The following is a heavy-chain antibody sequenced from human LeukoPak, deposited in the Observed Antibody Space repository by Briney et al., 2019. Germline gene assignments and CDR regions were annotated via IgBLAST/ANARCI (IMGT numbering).Heavy chain of an antibody. CDR1: GFTFSSYS. CDR3: ASGSGWYPNDY. J-gene: IGHJ4*02. Sequence: GGSLRLSCAASGFTFSSYSMNWVRQAPGKGLEWVSYISSSSSTIYYADSVKGRFTISRDNAKNSLYLQMNSLRAEDTAVYYCASGSGWYPNDYWGQGTLVTVSS. CDR2: ISSSSSTI. V-gene: IGHV3-48*01. D-gene: IGHD6-19*01.